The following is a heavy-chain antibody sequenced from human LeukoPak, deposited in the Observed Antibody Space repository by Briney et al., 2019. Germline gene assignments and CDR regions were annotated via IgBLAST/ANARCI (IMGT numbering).Heavy chain of an antibody. V-gene: IGHV3-73*01. J-gene: IGHJ5*02. CDR2: IRSEPKNFAT. CDR1: GFSFSDSA. CDR3: FSSNSTPGGNWFDP. D-gene: IGHD4-11*01. Sequence: GGSLRLSCVASGFSFSDSAMHWVRQAAGKGLEWVGRIRSEPKNFATAYAASARGRFTISRDDSKNTAYLQMDGLKNEDTAVYYCFSSNSTPGGNWFDPWGQGTLVTVSS.